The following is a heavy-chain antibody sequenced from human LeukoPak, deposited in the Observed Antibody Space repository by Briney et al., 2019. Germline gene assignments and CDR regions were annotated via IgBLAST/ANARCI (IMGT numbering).Heavy chain of an antibody. Sequence: GRSLRLSCAASGFTFSSYAMHWVRQAPGKGLEWVAVISYDGNNKYYADSVKGRFTISRDNSKNTLYLQMNSLRAEDTVVYYCARDGYSGYDFYFDYWGQGSLVTVSS. CDR2: ISYDGNNK. V-gene: IGHV3-30-3*01. J-gene: IGHJ4*02. CDR1: GFTFSSYA. CDR3: ARDGYSGYDFYFDY. D-gene: IGHD5-12*01.